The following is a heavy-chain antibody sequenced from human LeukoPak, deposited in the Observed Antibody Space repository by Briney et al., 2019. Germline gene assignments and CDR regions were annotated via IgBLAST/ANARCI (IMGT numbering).Heavy chain of an antibody. D-gene: IGHD1-7*01. CDR1: GGSIRSGDYY. V-gene: IGHV4-30-4*01. Sequence: SETLSLTCTVSGGSIRSGDYYWSWIRQPPGKGLEWIGYIYYSGSTYYNPSLKSRVTISVDTSKNQLSLKLSSVTAADTAVYYCARVGNYAWVLDYWGQGTLVTVSS. CDR2: IYYSGST. J-gene: IGHJ4*02. CDR3: ARVGNYAWVLDY.